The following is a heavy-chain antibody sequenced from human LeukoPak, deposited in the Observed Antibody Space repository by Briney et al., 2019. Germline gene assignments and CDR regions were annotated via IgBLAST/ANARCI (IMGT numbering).Heavy chain of an antibody. D-gene: IGHD3-10*01. J-gene: IGHJ4*02. Sequence: QPGGSLRLSCAQSGFTFSSYGMHWVRQAPGKALEWVAFIRYDGSNKYYAGSVKGRFTISRDNSKNALYLQMNSLRAEDTAVYYCASLWFGELFGHYWGQGTLVTVSS. CDR3: ASLWFGELFGHY. CDR2: IRYDGSNK. V-gene: IGHV3-30*02. CDR1: GFTFSSYG.